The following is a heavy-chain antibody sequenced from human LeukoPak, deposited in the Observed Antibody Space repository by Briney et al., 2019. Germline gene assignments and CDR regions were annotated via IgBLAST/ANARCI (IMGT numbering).Heavy chain of an antibody. CDR2: IYYSGST. Sequence: SETLSLTCTVSGGSISSHYRSWIRQPPGKGLEWIGYIYYSGSTNYNPSLKSRVTISVDTSKNQFSLKLSSVTAADTAIYYCARQPRYYDDSGYYYISNFDYWGQGTLVTVSS. CDR3: ARQPRYYDDSGYYYISNFDY. D-gene: IGHD3-22*01. J-gene: IGHJ4*02. V-gene: IGHV4-59*11. CDR1: GGSISSHY.